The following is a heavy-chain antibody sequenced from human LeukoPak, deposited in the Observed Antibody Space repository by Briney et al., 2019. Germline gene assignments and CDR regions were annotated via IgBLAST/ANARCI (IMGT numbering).Heavy chain of an antibody. D-gene: IGHD5-24*01. J-gene: IGHJ5*02. CDR1: GYTFTGYY. CDR3: AREMATSPARDWFDP. V-gene: IGHV1-2*02. CDR2: INPNSGGT. Sequence: ASVKVSCKASGYTFTGYYMHWVRQAPGQGLEWMGWINPNSGGTNYAQKFQGRVTMTRDTSISTAYMELSRLRSDDTAVYYCAREMATSPARDWFDPWGQGTLVTVSS.